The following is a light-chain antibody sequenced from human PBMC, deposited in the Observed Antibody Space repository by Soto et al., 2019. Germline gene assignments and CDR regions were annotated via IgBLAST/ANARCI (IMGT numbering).Light chain of an antibody. CDR1: QSVSSTY. Sequence: EIVLTQSPGTLSLSPGERATLSCRASQSVSSTYLAWYQQKPGQAPRLLIYGASSMATGIPDRFSGSGSGTDFTLTIRRLEPEDFAVYYCQQYGASPRVTFGQGTNVDIK. CDR3: QQYGASPRVT. J-gene: IGKJ1*01. V-gene: IGKV3-20*01. CDR2: GAS.